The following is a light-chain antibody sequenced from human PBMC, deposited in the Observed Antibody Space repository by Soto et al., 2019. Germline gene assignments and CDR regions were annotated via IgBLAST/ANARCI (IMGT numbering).Light chain of an antibody. CDR2: AAS. Sequence: DIQMTQSPSSLSASVGGRVTITCRASQSIRNYLNWYQQKPGKAPKLLIYAASSLQSGVPSRFSGSGSGTEFTLTISSLQPEDFATYFCQQSYSTPWTFGQGTKVEI. CDR1: QSIRNY. J-gene: IGKJ1*01. CDR3: QQSYSTPWT. V-gene: IGKV1-39*01.